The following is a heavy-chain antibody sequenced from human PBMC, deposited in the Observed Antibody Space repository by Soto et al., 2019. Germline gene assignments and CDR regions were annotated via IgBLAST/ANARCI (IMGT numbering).Heavy chain of an antibody. CDR3: ARVKSYDILTGYSTWFDP. V-gene: IGHV1-8*02. D-gene: IGHD3-9*01. J-gene: IGHJ5*02. CDR1: GYTFTSYA. Sequence: GASVKVSCKASGYTFTSYAIHWVRQAPGQRLEWMGWINANNGNTGYAQNFQGRVTMTRNTSISTAYMELSSLRSEDTAVYYCARVKSYDILTGYSTWFDPWGQGTLVTVSS. CDR2: INANNGNT.